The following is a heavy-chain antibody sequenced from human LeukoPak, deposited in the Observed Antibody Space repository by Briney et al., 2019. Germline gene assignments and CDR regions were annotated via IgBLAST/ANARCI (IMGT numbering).Heavy chain of an antibody. CDR3: ARFAVHRRLTVAGQFGLDY. Sequence: ASVKVSCKASGYSFTSHYMHWVRQAPGQGLEWMGLINPSGSSTLYAQKFQGRVTMTRDTSTSTVYMELSSLRSEDTAVYYCARFAVHRRLTVAGQFGLDYWGQGTLVTVSS. J-gene: IGHJ4*02. V-gene: IGHV1-46*01. CDR1: GYSFTSHY. D-gene: IGHD6-19*01. CDR2: INPSGSST.